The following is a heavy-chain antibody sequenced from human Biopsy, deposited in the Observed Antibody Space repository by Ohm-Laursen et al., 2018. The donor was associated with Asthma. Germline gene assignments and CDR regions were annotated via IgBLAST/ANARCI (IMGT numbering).Heavy chain of an antibody. J-gene: IGHJ4*02. CDR2: IYWDDDK. D-gene: IGHD1-26*01. CDR3: VHTLVGLKAFDF. Sequence: TLSLTCTFSGFSLSTSGGGVGWIRQPPGKALEWLGNIYWDDDKRYSPSLQSRPTITRDTPKDQVVLTMTNMGPVDTGTYYCVHTLVGLKAFDFWGQGTLVTVSS. CDR1: GFSLSTSGGG. V-gene: IGHV2-5*02.